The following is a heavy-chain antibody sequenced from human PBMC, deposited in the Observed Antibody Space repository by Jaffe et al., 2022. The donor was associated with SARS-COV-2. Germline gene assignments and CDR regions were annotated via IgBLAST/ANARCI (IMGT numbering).Heavy chain of an antibody. CDR1: GFTFSSYA. V-gene: IGHV3-23*01. CDR3: AKSKGYGDYDVYWYFDL. J-gene: IGHJ2*01. Sequence: EVQLLESGGGLVQPGGSLRLSCAASGFTFSSYAMSWVRQAPGKGLEWVSAISGSGGSTYYADSVKGRFTISRDNSKNTLYLQMNSLRAEDTAVYYCAKSKGYGDYDVYWYFDLWGRGTLVTVSS. CDR2: ISGSGGST. D-gene: IGHD4-17*01.